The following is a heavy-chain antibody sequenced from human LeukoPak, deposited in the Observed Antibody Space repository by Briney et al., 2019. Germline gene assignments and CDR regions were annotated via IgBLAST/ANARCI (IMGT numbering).Heavy chain of an antibody. CDR3: ARDPVRGYYYGLEYYFDY. J-gene: IGHJ4*02. V-gene: IGHV1-2*02. CDR1: GYRFTGHY. CDR2: INPDSGDT. D-gene: IGHD3-22*01. Sequence: GASVKVSCKASGYRFTGHYIHWVRQAAGQGLEWMGWINPDSGDTNHAQTFQGRVTMTRDTSISTVYLELSSLTSDDTAVYYCARDPVRGYYYGLEYYFDYWGQGTLVTVSS.